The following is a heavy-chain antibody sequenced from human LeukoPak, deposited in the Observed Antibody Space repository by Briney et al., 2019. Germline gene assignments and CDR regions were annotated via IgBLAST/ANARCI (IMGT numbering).Heavy chain of an antibody. J-gene: IGHJ4*02. CDR1: GGSISSYY. D-gene: IGHD5-12*01. CDR3: ARVAVVATVWYFDY. V-gene: IGHV4-59*01. Sequence: SETLSLTCTVSGGSISSYYWSWIRQPPGKGLERIGYIYYSGSTNYNPSLKSRVTISVDTSKNQFSLKLSSVTAADTAVYYCARVAVVATVWYFDYWGQGTLVTVSS. CDR2: IYYSGST.